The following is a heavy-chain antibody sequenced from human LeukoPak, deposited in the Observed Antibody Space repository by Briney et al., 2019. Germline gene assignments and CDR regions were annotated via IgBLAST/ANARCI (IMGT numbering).Heavy chain of an antibody. D-gene: IGHD5-24*01. Sequence: ASVKASCKASGYTFTGYYMHWVRQAPGQGLEWMGWINPNSGGTNYAQKFQGRVTMTRDTSISTAYMELSRLRSDDTAVYYCARPRDGYNWFDYWGQGTLVTVSS. J-gene: IGHJ4*02. CDR1: GYTFTGYY. CDR2: INPNSGGT. CDR3: ARPRDGYNWFDY. V-gene: IGHV1-2*02.